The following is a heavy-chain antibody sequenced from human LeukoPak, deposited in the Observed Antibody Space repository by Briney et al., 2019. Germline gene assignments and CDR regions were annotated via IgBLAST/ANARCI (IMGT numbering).Heavy chain of an antibody. J-gene: IGHJ4*02. Sequence: ASVKVSCTASGYTFTGYYMHWVRQAPGQGLEWMGWINPNSGGTNYAQKFQGWVTMTRDTSISTAYMELSRLRSDDTAVYYCARGMSPGPGGSGSPYFDYWGQGTLVTVSS. V-gene: IGHV1-2*04. D-gene: IGHD6-19*01. CDR3: ARGMSPGPGGSGSPYFDY. CDR2: INPNSGGT. CDR1: GYTFTGYY.